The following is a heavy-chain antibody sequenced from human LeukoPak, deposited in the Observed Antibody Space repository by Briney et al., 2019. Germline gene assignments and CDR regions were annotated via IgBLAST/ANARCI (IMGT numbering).Heavy chain of an antibody. V-gene: IGHV3-48*01. Sequence: PGGSLRLSXAASGFTFSSYSMNWVRQTPGKGLEWVSYISSSSSTIYYADSVKGRFTISRDNAENSLYLQMNSLRAEDTAVYYCAREGSSSWGTNWFDPWGQGILVTVSS. D-gene: IGHD6-13*01. CDR1: GFTFSSYS. CDR2: ISSSSSTI. CDR3: AREGSSSWGTNWFDP. J-gene: IGHJ5*02.